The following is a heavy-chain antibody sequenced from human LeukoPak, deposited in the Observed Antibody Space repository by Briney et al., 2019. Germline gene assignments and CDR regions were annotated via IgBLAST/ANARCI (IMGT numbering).Heavy chain of an antibody. CDR2: INSDGSST. V-gene: IGHV3-74*01. CDR1: GFTFSSYW. J-gene: IGHJ4*02. D-gene: IGHD6-13*01. CDR3: ARGVAAAGPTDY. Sequence: GGSLRLSCAASGFTFSSYWMHWVRHAPGKGLVWVSRINSDGSSTSYADSVKGRFTISRDNAKNTLYLQMNSLRAEDTAVYYCARGVAAAGPTDYWGQGTLVTVSS.